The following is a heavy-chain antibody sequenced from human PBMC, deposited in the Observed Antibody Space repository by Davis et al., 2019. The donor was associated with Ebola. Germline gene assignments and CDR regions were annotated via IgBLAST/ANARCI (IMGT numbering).Heavy chain of an antibody. CDR2: ISHHNGDT. V-gene: IGHV4-34*01. CDR3: ARTTKTNIENSGLGYNSFDS. D-gene: IGHD4-17*01. J-gene: IGHJ5*01. CDR1: GGSFSDYF. Sequence: MPSETLSLTCAVYGGSFSDYFWSWIRQPPEKGLEWIGAISHHNGDTNYNPSLRSRVAISVDSSKNQFSLEINSVTAADTATYYCARTTKTNIENSGLGYNSFDSWGQGVLVSVSS.